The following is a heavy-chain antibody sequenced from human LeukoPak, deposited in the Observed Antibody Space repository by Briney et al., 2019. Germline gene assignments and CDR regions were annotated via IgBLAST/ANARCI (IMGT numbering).Heavy chain of an antibody. V-gene: IGHV4-39*01. CDR3: ARLIVGATNWFDP. Sequence: SETLSLTCTVSGGSISSSSYYWGWIRQPPGKGLEWIGSIYYSGSTYYNPSLKSRVTISVDTSKNQFSLKLSSVTAADTAVYYCARLIVGATNWFDPWGQGTLVAVSS. CDR2: IYYSGST. J-gene: IGHJ5*02. D-gene: IGHD1-26*01. CDR1: GGSISSSSYY.